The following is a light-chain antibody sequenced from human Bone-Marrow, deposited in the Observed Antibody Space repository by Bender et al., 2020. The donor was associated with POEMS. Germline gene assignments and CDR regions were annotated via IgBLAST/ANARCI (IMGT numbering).Light chain of an antibody. CDR3: QTWDDTTAI. V-gene: IGLV3-1*01. CDR2: LDT. CDR1: NLAEKY. J-gene: IGLJ1*01. Sequence: SYELTQSPSVSVSPGQTASITCSGENLAEKYVLWYQQKPGQSPVLVIYLDTKRHPGIPDRFSGSNSGHTATLTISGTQATDEGDYYCQTWDDTTAIFGTGTTVSVL.